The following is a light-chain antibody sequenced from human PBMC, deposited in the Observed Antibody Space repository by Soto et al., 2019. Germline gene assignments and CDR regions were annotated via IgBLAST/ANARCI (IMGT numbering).Light chain of an antibody. Sequence: DIQMTESPSSLSASVGDRVTITCQASQNINNYVNWYQQKPGRAPKLLIYDASNVEAGVPSRCRGSGSRTDFTFTISRLQPEDIATYYCQQYENLPTFGQGTRLEIK. CDR1: QNINNY. CDR2: DAS. V-gene: IGKV1-33*01. CDR3: QQYENLPT. J-gene: IGKJ5*01.